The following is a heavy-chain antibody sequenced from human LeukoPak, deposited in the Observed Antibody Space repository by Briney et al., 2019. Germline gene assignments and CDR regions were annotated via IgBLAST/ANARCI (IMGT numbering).Heavy chain of an antibody. CDR1: GYSFTSYW. CDR2: IYPGDFIT. J-gene: IGHJ4*02. V-gene: IGHV5-51*01. Sequence: GESLKISCKGSGYSFTSYWIGWVRQMPGKGLEWMGIIYPGDFITRYSPSFQGQVTISADKSISTAYLQWSSLKASDTAMCYCARQRGIAAAGSNDYWGQGTLVTVSS. CDR3: ARQRGIAAAGSNDY. D-gene: IGHD6-13*01.